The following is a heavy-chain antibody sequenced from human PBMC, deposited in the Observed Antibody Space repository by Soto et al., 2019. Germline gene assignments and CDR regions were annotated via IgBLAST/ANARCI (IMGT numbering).Heavy chain of an antibody. Sequence: SVKVSCKASGGTFSSYAISWVRQAPGQGLEWMGGIIPIFGTANYAQKFQGRVTITADESTSTAYMELSSLRSEDTAVYYCARVYNWNYERAPYGMDVWGQGTTVTVSS. CDR2: IIPIFGTA. CDR1: GGTFSSYA. J-gene: IGHJ6*02. V-gene: IGHV1-69*13. D-gene: IGHD1-7*01. CDR3: ARVYNWNYERAPYGMDV.